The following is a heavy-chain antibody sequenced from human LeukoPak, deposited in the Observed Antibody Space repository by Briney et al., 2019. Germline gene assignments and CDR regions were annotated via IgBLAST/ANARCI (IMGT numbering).Heavy chain of an antibody. J-gene: IGHJ4*02. V-gene: IGHV3-23*01. CDR3: AKVHSFLFDY. CDR1: GFTFSSYA. Sequence: GGSLRLSCAASGFTFSSYALSWVRQAPGQGLEWVSAISGSGGSTYYADSVKGRFTISRDNSKNTLYLQMNSLRAEDTAVYYCAKVHSFLFDYWGQGTLVTVSS. CDR2: ISGSGGST. D-gene: IGHD2/OR15-2a*01.